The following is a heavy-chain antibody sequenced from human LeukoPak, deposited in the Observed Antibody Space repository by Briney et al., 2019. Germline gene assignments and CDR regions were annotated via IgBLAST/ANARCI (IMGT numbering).Heavy chain of an antibody. CDR1: GFTFSSYA. Sequence: PAGSLRLSCAASGFTFSSYAMSWVRQAPGKGLEWVSAISGSGGSTYYADSVNGRFTISRDNSKNTLYLQMNSLRAEDTAVYYCAKGAVRYYYDSSGYYYVDYWGQGTLVTVSS. J-gene: IGHJ4*02. V-gene: IGHV3-23*01. CDR2: ISGSGGST. CDR3: AKGAVRYYYDSSGYYYVDY. D-gene: IGHD3-22*01.